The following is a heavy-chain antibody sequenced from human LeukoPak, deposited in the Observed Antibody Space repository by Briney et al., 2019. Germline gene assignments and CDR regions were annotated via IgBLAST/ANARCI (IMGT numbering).Heavy chain of an antibody. V-gene: IGHV4-39*02. CDR3: AREYYDFWSGYTYYYGMDV. Sequence: PSETLSLTCTVSGGSISSSSYYWGWIRQPPGKGLEWIGSIYYSGSTYYNPSLKSRVTISVDTSKNRFSLKLSSVTAADTAVYYCAREYYDFWSGYTYYYGMDVWGQGTTVTVSS. J-gene: IGHJ6*02. CDR2: IYYSGST. D-gene: IGHD3-3*01. CDR1: GGSISSSSYY.